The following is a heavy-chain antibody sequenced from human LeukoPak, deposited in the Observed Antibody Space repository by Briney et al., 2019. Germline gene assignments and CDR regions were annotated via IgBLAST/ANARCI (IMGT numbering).Heavy chain of an antibody. CDR2: ISWNSGSI. V-gene: IGHV3-9*01. J-gene: IGHJ4*02. CDR3: ASWNTALIDY. D-gene: IGHD1/OR15-1a*01. Sequence: GRSLRLSCAASGFTFDDYAMHWVRQAPGKGLEWVSGISWNSGSIGYADSVKGRFTISRDNAKNSLYLQMNSLRAEDTALYYCASWNTALIDYWGQGTLVTVSS. CDR1: GFTFDDYA.